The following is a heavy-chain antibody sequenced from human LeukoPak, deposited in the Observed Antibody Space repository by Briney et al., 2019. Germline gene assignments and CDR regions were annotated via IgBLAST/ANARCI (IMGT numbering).Heavy chain of an antibody. J-gene: IGHJ6*02. CDR3: AREECSGGSCQTYYYYYGMDV. V-gene: IGHV3-48*04. CDR2: ISSSSSTI. CDR1: GFTFSSYS. Sequence: GGSLRLSCAASGFTFSSYSMNWVRQAPGKGLEWVSYISSSSSTIYYADSVKGRFTISRDNAKNSLYLQMNSLRAEDTAVYYCAREECSGGSCQTYYYYYGMDVWGQGTTVTVPS. D-gene: IGHD2-15*01.